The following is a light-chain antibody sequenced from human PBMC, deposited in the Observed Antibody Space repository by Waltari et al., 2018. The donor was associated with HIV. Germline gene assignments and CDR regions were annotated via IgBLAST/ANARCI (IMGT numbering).Light chain of an antibody. CDR2: GNI. CDR3: AAWDDSLDGPV. Sequence: QPVLTQPPSASGTPGQRVIISCSGSSSNIGRHAVSWYQHLPGATPTLLIFGNIHRSSGVPDRFSGSKSATSASLAISGLRSVDEADYSCAAWDDSLDGPVFGGGTKLTVL. V-gene: IGLV1-44*01. CDR1: SSNIGRHA. J-gene: IGLJ2*01.